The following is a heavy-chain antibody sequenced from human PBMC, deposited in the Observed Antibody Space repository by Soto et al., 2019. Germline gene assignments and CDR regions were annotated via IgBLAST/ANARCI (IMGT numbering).Heavy chain of an antibody. J-gene: IGHJ3*02. D-gene: IGHD3-3*01. CDR2: IIPILGIA. CDR1: GGTFSSYT. V-gene: IGHV1-69*02. Sequence: QVQLVQSGAEVKKPGSSVKVSCKASGGTFSSYTISWVRQAPGQGLEWMGRIIPILGIANYAQKFQGRVTITADKTTSTAYMELSSLRSEDTAVYYCARGYDFCSVHNDAFDIWGQGTMVTVSS. CDR3: ARGYDFCSVHNDAFDI.